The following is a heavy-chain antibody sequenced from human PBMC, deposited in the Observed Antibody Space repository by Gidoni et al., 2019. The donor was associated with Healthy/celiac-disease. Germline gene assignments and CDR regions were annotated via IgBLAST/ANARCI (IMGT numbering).Heavy chain of an antibody. V-gene: IGHV4-39*01. J-gene: IGHJ4*02. CDR3: ARQIRDFWSGYYLPSFSYYFDY. CDR1: GGSISSSSYY. D-gene: IGHD3-3*01. Sequence: QLQLQESGPGLVKPSETLSLTCTVSGGSISSSSYYWGWLRQPPGKGLEWIGSIYYSGSTYYNPSLKSRVTISVDTSKNQFPLKLSSVTAADTAVYYCARQIRDFWSGYYLPSFSYYFDYWGQGTLVTVSS. CDR2: IYYSGST.